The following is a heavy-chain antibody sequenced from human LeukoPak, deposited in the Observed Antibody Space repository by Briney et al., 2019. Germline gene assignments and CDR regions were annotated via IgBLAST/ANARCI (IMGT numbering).Heavy chain of an antibody. V-gene: IGHV3-7*01. D-gene: IGHD2-2*02. CDR3: ARYTEYYFDY. CDR1: GFTFSTYW. CDR2: MKRDGSEV. Sequence: GGSLRLSCAASGFTFSTYWMTWVRQAPGKGLEWVANMKRDGSEVHYANSVKGHFTISRDNAKNSLYLQMNSLGAEDTAVYYCARYTEYYFDYWGQGTLVTVSS. J-gene: IGHJ4*02.